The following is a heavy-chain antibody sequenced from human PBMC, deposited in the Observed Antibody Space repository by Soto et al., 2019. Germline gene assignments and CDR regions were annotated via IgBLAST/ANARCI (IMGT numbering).Heavy chain of an antibody. CDR3: TKKGGGFFRFGP. V-gene: IGHV1-2*02. Sequence: GASVKVSCKASGYTFIDYYIHWVRQAPGQGLEWMGWVSPRSGGTNYAQKFLGRVTITRDTSISTAYMELTGLTSDDTAVYYCTKKGGGFFRFGPWGQGTRVTVPS. CDR2: VSPRSGGT. CDR1: GYTFIDYY. J-gene: IGHJ5*02. D-gene: IGHD2-8*01.